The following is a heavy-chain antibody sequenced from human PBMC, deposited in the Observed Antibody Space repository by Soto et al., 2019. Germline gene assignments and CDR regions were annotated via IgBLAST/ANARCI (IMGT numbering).Heavy chain of an antibody. CDR1: GYSISSSNW. D-gene: IGHD1-26*01. V-gene: IGHV4-28*01. CDR2: IYYSGTT. J-gene: IGHJ4*02. Sequence: QVQLQESGPGLVKPSDTLSLTSAVSGYSISSSNWWGWIRQPPGKGLEWIGYIYYSGTTYYNPSLKSRVTMSVDKSKNQFSLKLTSVTAVDTAVYYCARRESQGPIDYWGQGTLVTVSS. CDR3: ARRESQGPIDY.